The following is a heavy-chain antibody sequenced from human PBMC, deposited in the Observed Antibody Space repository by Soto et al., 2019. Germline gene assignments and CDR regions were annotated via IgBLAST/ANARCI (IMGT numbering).Heavy chain of an antibody. V-gene: IGHV4-39*01. CDR2: IYYSGST. D-gene: IGHD3-22*01. CDR1: GGSISSSSYY. CDR3: ARQLVDSSGYPFDY. J-gene: IGHJ4*02. Sequence: SETLSLTCTVSGGSISSSSYYWGWIRQPPGKGLEWIGSIYYSGSTYYNPSLKSRVTISVDTSKNQFYLKLSSVTAADTAVYYCARQLVDSSGYPFDYWGQGTLVTVSS.